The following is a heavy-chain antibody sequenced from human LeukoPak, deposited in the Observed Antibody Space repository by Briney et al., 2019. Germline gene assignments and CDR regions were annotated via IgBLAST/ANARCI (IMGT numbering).Heavy chain of an antibody. J-gene: IGHJ4*02. CDR3: AVGPTPTVTYFDY. V-gene: IGHV1-3*01. CDR1: GYTFTSYA. CDR2: INAGNGNT. Sequence: ASVKVSCKASGYTFTSYAMHWVRQAPGQGLEWMGWINAGNGNTKYSQKFQGRVTITRDTSASTAYMELSSLRSEDTAVYYCAVGPTPTVTYFDYWGQGTLVTVSS. D-gene: IGHD4-17*01.